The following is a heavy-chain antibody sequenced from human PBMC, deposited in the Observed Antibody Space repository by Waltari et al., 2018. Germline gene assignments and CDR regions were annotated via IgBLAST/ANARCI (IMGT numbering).Heavy chain of an antibody. CDR2: ISSSSSYI. D-gene: IGHD3-22*01. V-gene: IGHV3-21*04. Sequence: EVQLVESGGGLVKPGGSLRLSCAASGFTFSSYSMNWVRQAPGKGLEWVSSISSSSSYIYYADSVKGRFTISRDNAKNSLYLQMNSLRAEDTAVYYCARVVDSSGYIWFDPWGQGTLVTVSS. J-gene: IGHJ5*02. CDR3: ARVVDSSGYIWFDP. CDR1: GFTFSSYS.